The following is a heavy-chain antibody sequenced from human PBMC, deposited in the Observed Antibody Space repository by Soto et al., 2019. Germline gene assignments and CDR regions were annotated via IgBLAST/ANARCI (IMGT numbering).Heavy chain of an antibody. CDR3: ARDASGSGYAFDI. CDR2: IWNDGSNE. Sequence: GGSLRLSCAASGFTFSSDAMHWVRQAPGKGLEWVAFIWNDGSNEYYADSVKGRAIISRDNSENTLYLQMNSLRAEDTAVYFCARDASGSGYAFDIWGQGTMVTVSS. D-gene: IGHD6-25*01. J-gene: IGHJ3*02. CDR1: GFTFSSDA. V-gene: IGHV3-33*01.